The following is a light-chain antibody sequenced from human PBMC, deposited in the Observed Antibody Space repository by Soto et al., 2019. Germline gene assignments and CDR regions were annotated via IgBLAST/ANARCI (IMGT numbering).Light chain of an antibody. CDR3: QQYNNWWT. V-gene: IGKV3-15*01. J-gene: IGKJ1*01. CDR1: QSVSSN. Sequence: EIVMTQSPATLSVSPGERATLSCRASQSVSSNLAWYQQKPGQAPRLLIYGASTRATGIPARFSGSGSGTECTLTISSLPSEDFAVYYCQQYNNWWTFGQGTKVEIK. CDR2: GAS.